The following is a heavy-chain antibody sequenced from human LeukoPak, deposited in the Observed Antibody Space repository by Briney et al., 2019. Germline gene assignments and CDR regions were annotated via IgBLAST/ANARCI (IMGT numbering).Heavy chain of an antibody. V-gene: IGHV3-33*01. CDR1: GFTFSSYG. J-gene: IGHJ6*02. CDR3: AREPPSGIAAAGTDGPHYYYYYGMDV. D-gene: IGHD6-13*01. Sequence: GGSLRLSCAASGFTFSSYGMHWVRQAPGKGLEWVAVIWCDGSNKYYADSVKGRFTISRDNSKNTLYLQMNSLRAEDTAVYYCAREPPSGIAAAGTDGPHYYYYYGMDVWGQGTTVTVSS. CDR2: IWCDGSNK.